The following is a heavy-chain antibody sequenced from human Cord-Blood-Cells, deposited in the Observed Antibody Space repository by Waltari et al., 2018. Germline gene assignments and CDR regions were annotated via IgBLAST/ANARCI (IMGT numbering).Heavy chain of an antibody. CDR2: IGGVGGRT. Sequence: EVQLLESGGGLVQPGGSLRLSCAASGFTFSSYAMSWVRQAPGKGLEWVSAIGGVGGRTYYADAVKGRFTISRDKSKNTLYLQMNSLRAEDTAVYYCAKDITIFGVVIIDYWGQGTLVTVSS. D-gene: IGHD3-3*01. V-gene: IGHV3-23*01. CDR1: GFTFSSYA. J-gene: IGHJ4*02. CDR3: AKDITIFGVVIIDY.